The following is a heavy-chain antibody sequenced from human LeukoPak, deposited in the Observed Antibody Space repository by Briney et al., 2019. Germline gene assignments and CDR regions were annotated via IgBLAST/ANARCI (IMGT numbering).Heavy chain of an antibody. V-gene: IGHV3-53*01. CDR1: GFTVSSNY. CDR2: IYSGGST. D-gene: IGHD3-10*01. J-gene: IGHJ4*02. Sequence: QPGGSLRLSCAASGFTVSSNYMSWVRQAPGKGLEWVSVIYSGGSTYYADSVKGRFTISRDNSKNTLYLQMNSLRAEDTAVYYCAKPRFGLKPFDYWGQGTLVTVSS. CDR3: AKPRFGLKPFDY.